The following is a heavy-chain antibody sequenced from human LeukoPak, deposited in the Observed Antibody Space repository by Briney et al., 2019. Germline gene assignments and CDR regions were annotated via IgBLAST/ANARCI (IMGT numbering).Heavy chain of an antibody. D-gene: IGHD4/OR15-4a*01. J-gene: IGHJ6*02. CDR2: INHSGST. V-gene: IGHV4-34*01. Sequence: SETLSLTCAVHGGSFSGYYWSWIRQPPGKGLEWIGEINHSGSTNYNPSLKSRVTISVDTSKNQFSLKLSSVTAADTAVYYCAREAKGYGMDVWGQGTTVTVSS. CDR1: GGSFSGYY. CDR3: AREAKGYGMDV.